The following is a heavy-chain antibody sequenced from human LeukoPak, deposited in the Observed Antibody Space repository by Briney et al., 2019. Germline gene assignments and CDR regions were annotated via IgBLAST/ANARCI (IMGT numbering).Heavy chain of an antibody. V-gene: IGHV1-18*01. D-gene: IGHD6-19*01. Sequence: ASVKVSCKASGYTFNRYGISWVRQAPGQGLEWMGWISGYNGNTNYAQKLQGRVTMTTDTSTSTAYMELRSLRSDDTAVYYCARDLKRGYSSGRYSWGTGSSNDYWGQGTLVTVSS. CDR3: ARDLKRGYSSGRYSWGTGSSNDY. CDR2: ISGYNGNT. J-gene: IGHJ4*02. CDR1: GYTFNRYG.